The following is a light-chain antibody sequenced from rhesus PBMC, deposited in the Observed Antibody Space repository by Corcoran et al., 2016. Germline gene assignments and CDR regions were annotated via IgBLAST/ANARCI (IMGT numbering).Light chain of an antibody. CDR3: QHYYSTPYS. CDR2: EAS. V-gene: IGKV1-25*01. CDR1: QGITND. Sequence: DIQMTQSPSSLSASVGDRVTITCRASQGITNDLGWYQQKPGEIPKLLIYEASRLHSGIPSRFSGSGYGTDFTLTISSLQSEDLATSYCQHYYSTPYSFGQGTKVEIK. J-gene: IGKJ2*01.